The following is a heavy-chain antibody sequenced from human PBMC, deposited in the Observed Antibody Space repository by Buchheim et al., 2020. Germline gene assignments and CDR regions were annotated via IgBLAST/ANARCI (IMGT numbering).Heavy chain of an antibody. Sequence: EVQLVESGGGLVQPGGSLRLSCAASGFTFSSYWMSWVRQAPGKGLEWVANIKQDGSEQYYVDSVKGRFTISRDNAKNSLYLQMNSLRAEDTAVYYCARAYDFWSGYYGLGYYYMDVWGKGTT. D-gene: IGHD3-3*01. V-gene: IGHV3-7*01. CDR2: IKQDGSEQ. CDR1: GFTFSSYW. J-gene: IGHJ6*03. CDR3: ARAYDFWSGYYGLGYYYMDV.